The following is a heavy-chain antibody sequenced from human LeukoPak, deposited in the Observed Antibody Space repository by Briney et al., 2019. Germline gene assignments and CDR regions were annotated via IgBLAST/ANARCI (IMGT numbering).Heavy chain of an antibody. CDR3: ARGGYRLSSGWYL. D-gene: IGHD6-19*01. J-gene: IGHJ4*02. CDR2: ISYDGSNK. Sequence: PGGSLRLSCAASGFTFSSYAMHWVRQAPGKGLEWVAVISYDGSNKYYADSVKGRFTISRDNAKNSLYLQMNSLRAEDTAVYYCARGGYRLSSGWYLWGQGTLVTVSS. CDR1: GFTFSSYA. V-gene: IGHV3-30-3*01.